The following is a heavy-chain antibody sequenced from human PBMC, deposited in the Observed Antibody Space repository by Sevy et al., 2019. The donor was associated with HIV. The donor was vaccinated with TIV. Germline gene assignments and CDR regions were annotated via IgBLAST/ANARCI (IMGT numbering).Heavy chain of an antibody. J-gene: IGHJ4*02. CDR1: GFTFSSYA. CDR2: ISYDGSNK. CDR3: ARGRVYCSGGSCYEGGFDY. Sequence: GGSLRLSCAASGFTFSSYAMHWVRQAPGKGLEWVAVISYDGSNKYYADSVKGRFTISRDNSKNTLYLQMNSLGAEDTAVYYCARGRVYCSGGSCYEGGFDYWGQGTLVTVSS. D-gene: IGHD2-15*01. V-gene: IGHV3-30-3*01.